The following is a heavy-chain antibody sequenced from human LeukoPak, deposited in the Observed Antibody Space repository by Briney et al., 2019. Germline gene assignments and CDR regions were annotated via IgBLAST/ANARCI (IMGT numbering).Heavy chain of an antibody. CDR2: IKQDGSEK. Sequence: PGGSLRLSCAASGFTFSTYWMSWVRQAPGKGLEWVANIKQDGSEKYYVDSVKGRFTISRDAAKNSLYLQMSSLRAEDTVAYYCAREFFYYDSSGYYLWWFDPWGQGTLVTVSS. D-gene: IGHD3-22*01. J-gene: IGHJ5*02. CDR3: AREFFYYDSSGYYLWWFDP. CDR1: GFTFSTYW. V-gene: IGHV3-7*01.